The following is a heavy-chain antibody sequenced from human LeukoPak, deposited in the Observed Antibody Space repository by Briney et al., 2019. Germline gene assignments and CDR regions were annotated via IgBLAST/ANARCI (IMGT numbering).Heavy chain of an antibody. V-gene: IGHV4-61*01. J-gene: IGHJ6*02. CDR3: ARSGVVVAATLDYYYGMDV. CDR2: IYYSGST. Sequence: SETLSLTCTVSGGSVSSGSYYWSWIRQPPGKGLEWIGYIYYSGSTNYNPSLKSRVTISVDTSKNQFSLKLSSVTAADTAVYYCARSGVVVAATLDYYYGMDVWGQGTTVTVSS. CDR1: GGSVSSGSYY. D-gene: IGHD2-15*01.